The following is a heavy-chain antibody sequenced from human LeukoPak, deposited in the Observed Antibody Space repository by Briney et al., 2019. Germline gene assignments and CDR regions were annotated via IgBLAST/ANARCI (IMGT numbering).Heavy chain of an antibody. Sequence: GRSLRLSCAASGFTFSSYAMHWVRQAPGKGLEWVAVISYDGSNKYYADSVKGRFTISRDNSKNTLYLQMNSLRAEDTAVYYCAREARDYGGNPGAFDIWGQGTMVTVSS. V-gene: IGHV3-30*04. CDR3: AREARDYGGNPGAFDI. D-gene: IGHD4-23*01. J-gene: IGHJ3*02. CDR2: ISYDGSNK. CDR1: GFTFSSYA.